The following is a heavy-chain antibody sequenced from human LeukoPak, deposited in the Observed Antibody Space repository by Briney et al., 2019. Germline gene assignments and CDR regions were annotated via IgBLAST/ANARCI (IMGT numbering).Heavy chain of an antibody. CDR1: GFTVSRSY. J-gene: IGHJ4*02. Sequence: PGGSLRLSCAASGFTVSRSYMIWARQAPGKGLEWVSVIYSGGSTYYADSVKGRFTISRDNSKNTLYLQMNSLRAEDTAVYYCARSPRGSYYDSSGSYFPGYYFDYWGQGTLVTVSS. CDR3: ARSPRGSYYDSSGSYFPGYYFDY. V-gene: IGHV3-66*01. CDR2: IYSGGST. D-gene: IGHD3-22*01.